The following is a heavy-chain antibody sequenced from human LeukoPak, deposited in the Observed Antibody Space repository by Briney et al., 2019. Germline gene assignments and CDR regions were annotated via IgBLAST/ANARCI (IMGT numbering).Heavy chain of an antibody. CDR3: ARHLNPSSSWANFDY. CDR1: GYSISSGYY. Sequence: SETLSLTCTVSGYSISSGYYWGWIRQPPGKGLEWIGSIYYSGSTYYNPSLKSRVTISVDTSKNQFSLKLSSVTAADTAVYYCARHLNPSSSWANFDYWGQRTLVTVSS. D-gene: IGHD6-13*01. CDR2: IYYSGST. J-gene: IGHJ4*02. V-gene: IGHV4-38-2*02.